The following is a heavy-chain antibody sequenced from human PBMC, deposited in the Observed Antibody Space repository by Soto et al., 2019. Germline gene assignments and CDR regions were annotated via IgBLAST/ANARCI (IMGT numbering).Heavy chain of an antibody. Sequence: QVQLVESGGGVVQPGRSLRLSCAASGFTFSSYGMHWVRQAPGKGLEWVAVISYDGSNKYYADSVKGRFTISRDNSKNTLYLQMNSVRDEDTAVYYCAKTKAIFGVVVTTGYFDYWGQGTLVTVSS. V-gene: IGHV3-30*18. J-gene: IGHJ4*02. CDR1: GFTFSSYG. CDR2: ISYDGSNK. CDR3: AKTKAIFGVVVTTGYFDY. D-gene: IGHD3-3*01.